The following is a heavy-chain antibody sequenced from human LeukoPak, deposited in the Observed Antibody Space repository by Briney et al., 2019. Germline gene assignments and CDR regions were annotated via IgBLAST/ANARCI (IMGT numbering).Heavy chain of an antibody. J-gene: IGHJ4*02. D-gene: IGHD6-6*01. V-gene: IGHV5-51*01. CDR3: ARWASSTLVDY. Sequence: GESLKITCKGSGYSFTSYWIGWLRQMPGKGLEWMGIIYPGDSDTRYSPSFQGQVTISADKSISTAYLQWSSLKASDTAMYYCARWASSTLVDYWGQGTLVTVSS. CDR1: GYSFTSYW. CDR2: IYPGDSDT.